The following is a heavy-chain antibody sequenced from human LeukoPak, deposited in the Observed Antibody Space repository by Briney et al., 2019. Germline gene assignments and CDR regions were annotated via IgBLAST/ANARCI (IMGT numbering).Heavy chain of an antibody. D-gene: IGHD4-17*01. Sequence: RSLRLSCTAAAFTVVDYAMSSFRQARGNWREWVGFIRSKAYGGKNENGVSVKGRFNISSDDSKSIAYLEMNSLKTEDKAVYYCTRDRASYLTTVTFLFDYWGQGTMVTVSS. CDR1: AFTVVDYA. CDR2: IRSKAYGGKN. V-gene: IGHV3-49*03. CDR3: TRDRASYLTTVTFLFDY. J-gene: IGHJ4*02.